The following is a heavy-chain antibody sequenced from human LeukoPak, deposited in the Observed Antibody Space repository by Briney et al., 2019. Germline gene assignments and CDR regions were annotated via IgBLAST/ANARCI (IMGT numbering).Heavy chain of an antibody. V-gene: IGHV3-30*04. J-gene: IGHJ4*02. CDR1: GFTFSSYA. D-gene: IGHD6-19*01. CDR2: ISYDGTTK. Sequence: GGSLRLSCAASGFTFSSYAMHWVRQAPGKGLEWVAVISYDGTTKYYADSVKGRFTISRDSSKNTLYLQMNSLRAEDTAVYYCSKAQEYSSGWYMCDYWGQGTLVTVSS. CDR3: SKAQEYSSGWYMCDY.